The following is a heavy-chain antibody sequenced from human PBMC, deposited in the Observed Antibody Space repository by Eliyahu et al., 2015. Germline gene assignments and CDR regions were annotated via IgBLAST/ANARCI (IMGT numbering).Heavy chain of an antibody. Sequence: QVQLVESGGGVVQPGRSLXLSCAAXGFIFSTYGMHWVRQAPGKGLXWVAVIWYDGSNKYYGDSVKGRFTISRDNSQNTLYLQMNSLRAEDSAVYYCARDRDRVTTSGFDHWGQGTLVTVSS. CDR1: GFIFSTYG. J-gene: IGHJ4*02. CDR2: IWYDGSNK. CDR3: ARDRDRVTTSGFDH. D-gene: IGHD4-17*01. V-gene: IGHV3-33*01.